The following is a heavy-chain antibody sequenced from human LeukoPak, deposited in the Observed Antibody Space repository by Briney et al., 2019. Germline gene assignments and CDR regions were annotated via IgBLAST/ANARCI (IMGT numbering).Heavy chain of an antibody. J-gene: IGHJ4*02. Sequence: GGSLRLSCAASGFTFSSYSMNWVRQAPGKGLEWVSYISGGSSTIYHADSVKGRFTISRDDAKNTLDLQMNSLRDEDTAVYYCAREGDSSGPSVGLDYWGQGTLVTVSS. CDR3: AREGDSSGPSVGLDY. V-gene: IGHV3-48*02. D-gene: IGHD3-22*01. CDR1: GFTFSSYS. CDR2: ISGGSSTI.